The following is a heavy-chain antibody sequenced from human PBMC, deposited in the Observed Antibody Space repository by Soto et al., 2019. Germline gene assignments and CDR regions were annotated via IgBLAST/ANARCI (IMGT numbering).Heavy chain of an antibody. V-gene: IGHV4-61*08. CDR1: GDSVSSGDYY. CDR3: ARIPVDTYMIYWSDP. Sequence: KTSETLSLTCSVSGDSVSSGDYYWSWIRQPPGKGLEWIGHVYFSGSTNYIPSLKSRLTMSVDTAKNQFSLKLNPVTAADTAVYYCARIPVDTYMIYWSDPWGQGTQVTVSS. D-gene: IGHD3-16*01. CDR2: VYFSGST. J-gene: IGHJ5*02.